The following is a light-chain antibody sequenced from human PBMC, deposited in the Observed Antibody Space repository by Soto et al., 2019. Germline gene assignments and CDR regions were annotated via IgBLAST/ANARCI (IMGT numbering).Light chain of an antibody. V-gene: IGLV2-14*01. Sequence: QSALTQPASVSGSPGQSITISSTGTSSDVGGYNYVSWYQQHPGKAPKLMIYDVSNRPSGVSNRFSGSKSGNTASLTISGLQAEDEADYYCTSYTSSSPLVVFGGGNKLTVL. CDR2: DVS. CDR1: SSDVGGYNY. CDR3: TSYTSSSPLVV. J-gene: IGLJ2*01.